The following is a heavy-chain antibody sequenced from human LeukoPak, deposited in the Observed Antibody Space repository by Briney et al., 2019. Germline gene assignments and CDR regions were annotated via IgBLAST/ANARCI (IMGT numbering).Heavy chain of an antibody. Sequence: GGSLRLSCAASGFTFSIYGLSWVRQAPGKGLEWVSAISGSGGSTYYADSVKGRFTISRHNAKNSLYLQMNSLRAEDTAVYYCARAALRYFDRDAFDIWGKGTMVNVSS. V-gene: IGHV3-23*01. CDR3: ARAALRYFDRDAFDI. D-gene: IGHD3-9*01. CDR2: ISGSGGST. J-gene: IGHJ3*02. CDR1: GFTFSIYG.